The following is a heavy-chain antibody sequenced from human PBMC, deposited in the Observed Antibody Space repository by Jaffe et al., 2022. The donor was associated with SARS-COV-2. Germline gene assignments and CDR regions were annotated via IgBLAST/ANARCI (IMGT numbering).Heavy chain of an antibody. D-gene: IGHD5-12*01. V-gene: IGHV3-23*01. CDR3: AKDPYGYKGYFDY. CDR2: ISGSGTDT. J-gene: IGHJ4*02. CDR1: GFTFSRTG. Sequence: EEQLLESGGGLVQPGGSLRLSCAGSGFTFSRTGMSWVRQAPGKGLEWVSAISGSGTDTYYADSVKGRFTISRDNSKNTVYLQMDSLRGEDTAVYYCAKDPYGYKGYFDYWGQGALVTVSS.